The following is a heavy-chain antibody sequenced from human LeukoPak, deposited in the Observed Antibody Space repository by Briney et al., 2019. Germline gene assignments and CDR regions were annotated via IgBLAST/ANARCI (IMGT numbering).Heavy chain of an antibody. J-gene: IGHJ5*02. CDR1: GGSISSYY. D-gene: IGHD6-13*01. CDR2: IYYSGST. Sequence: SETLSLTCTVSGGSISSYYWSWIRQPPGKGLEWIGYIYYSGSTNYNPSLKSRVTISVDTSKNQFSLKLSSVTAADTAVYYCARGLVAAAGIGLDNWFDPWGQGTLVTVSS. V-gene: IGHV4-59*08. CDR3: ARGLVAAAGIGLDNWFDP.